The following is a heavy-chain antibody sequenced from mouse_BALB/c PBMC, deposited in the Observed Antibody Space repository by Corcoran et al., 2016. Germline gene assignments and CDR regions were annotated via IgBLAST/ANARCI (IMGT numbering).Heavy chain of an antibody. V-gene: IGHV8-12*01. CDR3: ARSDYYGSSYYWYFDV. J-gene: IGHJ1*01. Sequence: QVTLKESGPGILQPSQTLSLTCSFSGFSLRTSGLVVSWIRQPSGKGLEWLAHIYWDDDKRYNPSLKSRHTIAKDTSRNQVFLKITRVDTADTATYYCARSDYYGSSYYWYFDVWGAGTTVTVS. CDR2: IYWDDDK. D-gene: IGHD1-1*01. CDR1: GFSLRTSGLV.